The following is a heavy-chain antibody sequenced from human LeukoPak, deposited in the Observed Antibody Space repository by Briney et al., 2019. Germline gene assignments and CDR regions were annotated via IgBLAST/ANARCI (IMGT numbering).Heavy chain of an antibody. J-gene: IGHJ5*02. CDR3: ARASDVYNARGFDP. CDR2: ISGSSNYI. CDR1: GFTFSSYG. D-gene: IGHD5-24*01. Sequence: PGGSLRLPCAASGFTFSSYGMHWVRQAPGKGLEWVSSISGSSNYIYYADSLKGRFTISRDNAKNSLYLQMNSLRDEDTAVYYCARASDVYNARGFDPWGQGALVTVSS. V-gene: IGHV3-21*01.